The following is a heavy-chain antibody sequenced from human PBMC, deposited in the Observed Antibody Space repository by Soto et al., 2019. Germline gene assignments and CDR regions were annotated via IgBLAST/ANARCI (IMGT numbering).Heavy chain of an antibody. CDR3: ARLSEEIGGFFDS. CDR2: ILPLFGTG. CDR1: GGTFSSNA. V-gene: IGHV1-69*01. Sequence: QVQLVQSGAEVKKPGSSVRVSCKAPGGTFSSNAISWVRQAPGQGLEWMGGILPLFGTGKYAQKFLGRVTVSADESTNTAYMELRDLRSDDTAVYYCARLSEEIGGFFDSWGQGTLVTVSS. D-gene: IGHD3-10*01. J-gene: IGHJ4*02.